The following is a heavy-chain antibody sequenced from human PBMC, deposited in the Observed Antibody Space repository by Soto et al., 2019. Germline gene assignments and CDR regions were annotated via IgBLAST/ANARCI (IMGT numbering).Heavy chain of an antibody. CDR3: SRGRPTPVVPIDVRRGANWFDP. J-gene: IGHJ5*02. CDR1: GFLFGNFD. Sequence: PGGSLRLSCETSGFLFGNFDMNWVRQAPGKGLEWVSYISSTSRTIYYADSVKDRFTISRDNAKRSLYLQMTSLRDDDTAVYYCSRGRPTPVVPIDVRRGANWFDPWGQGTLVTVSS. CDR2: ISSTSRTI. V-gene: IGHV3-48*02. D-gene: IGHD3-10*02.